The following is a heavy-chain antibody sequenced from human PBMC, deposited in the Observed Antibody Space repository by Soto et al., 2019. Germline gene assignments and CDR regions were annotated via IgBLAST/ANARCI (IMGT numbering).Heavy chain of an antibody. J-gene: IGHJ4*02. CDR3: ATAGNYSFDN. CDR1: AFSFSTSW. D-gene: IGHD4-4*01. V-gene: IGHV3-74*01. Sequence: GGSLRLSCAASAFSFSTSWMHWVRQAPGEGLVWVSRINPDGRTINYADSVKGRFTISRDNAKNTLYLQMNILRVEDTAVYFCATAGNYSFDNWGLGSLVTVSS. CDR2: INPDGRTI.